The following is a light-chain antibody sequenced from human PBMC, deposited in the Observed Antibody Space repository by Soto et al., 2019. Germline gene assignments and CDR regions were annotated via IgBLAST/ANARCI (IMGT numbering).Light chain of an antibody. CDR1: QSVSNNY. Sequence: EIVLTQSPGTLSLSPGERATLSCRASQSVSNNYIAWYQQKPGQAPRLLISDASSRATGIPARFSGSGSGTDFTLTVSRLEPEDFAVYYCHLYGDSQTFGQGTKVDIK. CDR2: DAS. J-gene: IGKJ1*01. CDR3: HLYGDSQT. V-gene: IGKV3-20*01.